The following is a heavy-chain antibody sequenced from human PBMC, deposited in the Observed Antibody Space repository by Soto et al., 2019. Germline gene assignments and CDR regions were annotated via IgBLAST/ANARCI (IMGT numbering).Heavy chain of an antibody. D-gene: IGHD2-15*01. CDR1: GFTFSNAW. V-gene: IGHV3-15*01. CDR2: IKSKTDGGTT. Sequence: EVQLVESGGGLVKPGGSLRLSCAASGFTFSNAWMSWVRQAPGKGLEWVGRIKSKTDGGTTDYAAPVKGRLTISRDDSKNTLYLQMNSLKTEDTAVYYCTTDVGYSSTYYFDYWGQGTLVTVSS. CDR3: TTDVGYSSTYYFDY. J-gene: IGHJ4*02.